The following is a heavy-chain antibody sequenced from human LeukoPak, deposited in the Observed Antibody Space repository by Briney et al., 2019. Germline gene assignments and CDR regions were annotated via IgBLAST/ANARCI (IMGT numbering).Heavy chain of an antibody. CDR2: INHSGST. J-gene: IGHJ1*01. Sequence: SETLSLTCAVYGGSFSGYYWSWIRQPPGKGLEWIGEINHSGSTNYNPSLKSRVTISVDTSKNQFSLELSSVTAADTAVYYCARAGSSGYYYGKYFQHWGQGTLVTVSS. V-gene: IGHV4-34*01. D-gene: IGHD3-22*01. CDR3: ARAGSSGYYYGKYFQH. CDR1: GGSFSGYY.